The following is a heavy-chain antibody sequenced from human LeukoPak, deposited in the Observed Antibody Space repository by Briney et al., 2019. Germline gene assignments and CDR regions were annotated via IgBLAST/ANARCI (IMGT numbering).Heavy chain of an antibody. V-gene: IGHV3-7*01. D-gene: IGHD3-10*01. CDR1: GFTFSSYW. CDR2: IKKDGSER. Sequence: PGGSLRLSCAASGFTFSSYWMNWVRQAPGKGLEWVATIKKDGSERYYVDSVKGRFTISRDNTKKSLYLQMNTLRAEDTAVYYCARDLAGASQEGFDIWGQGTMGNVLS. CDR3: ARDLAGASQEGFDI. J-gene: IGHJ3*02.